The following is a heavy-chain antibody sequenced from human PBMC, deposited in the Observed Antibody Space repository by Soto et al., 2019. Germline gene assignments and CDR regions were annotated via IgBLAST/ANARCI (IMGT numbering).Heavy chain of an antibody. V-gene: IGHV4-59*08. CDR1: GGSISSYY. J-gene: IGHJ6*02. CDR3: ARSDALTGYQYYYYYGMDV. D-gene: IGHD3-9*01. Sequence: PSETLSLTCTVSGGSISSYYWSWIRQPPGKGLEWIGYIYYSGSTNYNPSLKSRVTISVDTSKNQFSLKLSSVTAADTAVYYCARSDALTGYQYYYYYGMDVWGQGTTVTVSS. CDR2: IYYSGST.